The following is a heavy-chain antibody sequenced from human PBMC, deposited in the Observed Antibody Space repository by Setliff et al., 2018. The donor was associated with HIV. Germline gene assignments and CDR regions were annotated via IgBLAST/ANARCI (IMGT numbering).Heavy chain of an antibody. J-gene: IGHJ4*02. V-gene: IGHV3-48*01. CDR3: VVTSMASSFDY. CDR1: GFTFSAYS. CDR2: ISSSGVM. D-gene: IGHD5-18*01. Sequence: LRLSCSASGFTFSAYSMNWVRQAPGKGLEWISYISSSGVMYYADSVRGRFTISRDNGKNSLYLQMNSLRAEDTAVYYCVVTSMASSFDYWGQGALVTVSS.